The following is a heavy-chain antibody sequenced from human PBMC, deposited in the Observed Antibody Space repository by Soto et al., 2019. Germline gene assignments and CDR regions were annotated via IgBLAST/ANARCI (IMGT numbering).Heavy chain of an antibody. CDR3: AKTRGEYRSGYYYFDY. D-gene: IGHD6-19*01. J-gene: IGHJ4*02. CDR2: ISDTSAFT. CDR1: GFTFSGYA. V-gene: IGHV3-23*01. Sequence: GGSLRLSCAASGFTFSGYAMSWVRQAPGMGLEWVSGISDTSAFTYYTDSVQGRSTISRDNSRNMLYLQVNNLRAEDTAVYYCAKTRGEYRSGYYYFDYWGPGLPVTSPQ.